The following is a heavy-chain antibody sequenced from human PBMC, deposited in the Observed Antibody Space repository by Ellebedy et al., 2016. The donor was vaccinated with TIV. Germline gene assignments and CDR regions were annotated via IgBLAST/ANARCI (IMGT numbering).Heavy chain of an antibody. Sequence: ASVKVSCKASGYTFTTYGIYWVRQAPGQRLEWMGRINVGNGNTKYSQKFRGRVTITRDTFASTAYMEVSSLRSEDTAVYYCARKNHYNYGMDIWGQGTTVTVSS. D-gene: IGHD2-2*02. V-gene: IGHV1-3*01. J-gene: IGHJ6*02. CDR2: INVGNGNT. CDR3: ARKNHYNYGMDI. CDR1: GYTFTTYG.